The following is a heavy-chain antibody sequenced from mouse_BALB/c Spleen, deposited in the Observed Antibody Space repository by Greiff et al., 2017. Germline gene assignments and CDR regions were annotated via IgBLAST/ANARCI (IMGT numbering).Heavy chain of an antibody. D-gene: IGHD2-4*01. V-gene: IGHV1-7*01. CDR2: INPSTGYT. CDR3: AREWGLRRIFNAMDY. CDR1: GYTFTSYW. Sequence: QVQLQQSGAELAKPGASVKMSCKASGYTFTSYWMHWVKQRPGKGLEWIGYINPSTGYTEYNQKFKDKATLTADKSSSTAYMQLSSLTSEDSAVYYCAREWGLRRIFNAMDYWGQGTSVTVSS. J-gene: IGHJ4*01.